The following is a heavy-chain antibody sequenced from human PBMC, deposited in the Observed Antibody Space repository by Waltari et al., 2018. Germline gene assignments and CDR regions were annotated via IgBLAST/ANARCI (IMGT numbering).Heavy chain of an antibody. CDR3: ARDGDIYSSSWYYFDY. CDR2: ISYDGSNK. CDR1: GFTFSSYA. D-gene: IGHD6-13*01. J-gene: IGHJ4*02. V-gene: IGHV3-30-3*01. Sequence: QVQLVESGGGVVQPGRSLRLSCAASGFTFSSYAMHWVRQAPGKGLEWVAVISYDGSNKYYADSVKGRFTISRDNSKNTLYLQMNSLRAEDTAVYYCARDGDIYSSSWYYFDYWGQGTLVTVSS.